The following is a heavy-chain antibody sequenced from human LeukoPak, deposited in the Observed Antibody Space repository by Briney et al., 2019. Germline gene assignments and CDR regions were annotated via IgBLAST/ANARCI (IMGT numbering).Heavy chain of an antibody. CDR1: GFTFSRYW. J-gene: IGHJ4*02. D-gene: IGHD2-2*01. CDR3: ARVDHQPSQEDFAY. CDR2: INTDGSST. V-gene: IGHV3-74*01. Sequence: GGSVSLSCAASGFTFSRYWMHWVRQAPGKGLVGVSRINTDGSSTSYADSVKGRFTISRDNATNTLYLQMNSLTAEDTAVYYCARVDHQPSQEDFAYWGQCTLVTVSS.